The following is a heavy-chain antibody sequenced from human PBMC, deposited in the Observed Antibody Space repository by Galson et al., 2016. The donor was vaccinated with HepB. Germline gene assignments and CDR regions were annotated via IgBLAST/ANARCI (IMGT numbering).Heavy chain of an antibody. J-gene: IGHJ6*02. Sequence: PALVKPTQTLTLTCTFSGFSLSTSGMSVTWIRQPPGKALEWLALIDWDDDKYYSTSLKTRLTISKDTSKNQVVLTMTNVDPVDTATYYCARMPHSGGSTTYYYYGVDLWGQGTTVTVSS. D-gene: IGHD1-26*01. CDR2: IDWDDDK. CDR3: ARMPHSGGSTTYYYYGVDL. V-gene: IGHV2-70*01. CDR1: GFSLSTSGMS.